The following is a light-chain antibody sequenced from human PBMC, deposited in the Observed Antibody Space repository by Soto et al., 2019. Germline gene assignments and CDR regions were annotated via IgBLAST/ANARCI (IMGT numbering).Light chain of an antibody. J-gene: IGLJ1*01. V-gene: IGLV2-8*01. CDR1: SSDVGGCKF. CDR2: EVS. Sequence: QSALTQPPSASGSPGQSVTISCTGTSSDVGGCKFVSWYQQYPGKAPKLIIYEVSKRTSGVPDRFSGFKSGNTASLTVSGLQAEDEVDYYCSSCAGSNNPYVFGTGTNVTVL. CDR3: SSCAGSNNPYV.